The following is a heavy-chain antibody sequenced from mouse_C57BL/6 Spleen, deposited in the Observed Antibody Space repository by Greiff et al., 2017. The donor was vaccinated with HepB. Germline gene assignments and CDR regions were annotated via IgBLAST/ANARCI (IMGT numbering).Heavy chain of an antibody. J-gene: IGHJ1*03. CDR2: ISNGGGST. CDR1: GFTFSDYY. Sequence: EVKLVESGGGLVQPGGSLKLSCAASGFTFSDYYMYWVRQTPEKRLEWLAYISNGGGSTYYPDTVKGRFTISRANAKNTLYLQMSRLKSEDTAMYYCARHYYYGSYWYFDVWGTGTTVTVSS. V-gene: IGHV5-12*01. CDR3: ARHYYYGSYWYFDV. D-gene: IGHD1-1*01.